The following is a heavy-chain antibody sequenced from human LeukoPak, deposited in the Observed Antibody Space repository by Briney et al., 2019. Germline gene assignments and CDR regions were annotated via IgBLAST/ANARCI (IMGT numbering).Heavy chain of an antibody. J-gene: IGHJ6*02. V-gene: IGHV1-46*01. Sequence: ASVKVSCKASGYTFTSYYMHWVRQAPGQGLEWMGIINPSGGSTSYAQKFQGRVTMTRDTSTSTVYMELSSLRSEDTAVYYCARDPLYSRITNHHYYYYGMDVWGQGTTVTVSS. CDR1: GYTFTSYY. CDR3: ARDPLYSRITNHHYYYYGMDV. CDR2: INPSGGST. D-gene: IGHD3-10*01.